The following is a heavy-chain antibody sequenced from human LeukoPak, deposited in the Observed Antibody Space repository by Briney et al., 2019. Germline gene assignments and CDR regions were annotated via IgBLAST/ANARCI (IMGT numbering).Heavy chain of an antibody. Sequence: SVKVSCKASGGTFSSYAISWVRQAPGQGLAWMGGIIPIFGTANYAQKFQGRVTITADESTSTAYMELSSLRSEDTAVYYCARAKWSAYYFDYWGQGTLVTVSS. CDR2: IIPIFGTA. D-gene: IGHD2-8*01. V-gene: IGHV1-69*13. CDR3: ARAKWSAYYFDY. J-gene: IGHJ4*02. CDR1: GGTFSSYA.